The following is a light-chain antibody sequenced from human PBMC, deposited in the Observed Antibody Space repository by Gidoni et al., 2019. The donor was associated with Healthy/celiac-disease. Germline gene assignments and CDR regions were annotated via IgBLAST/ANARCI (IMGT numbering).Light chain of an antibody. J-gene: IGKJ1*01. CDR2: LGS. Sequence: DIVMTQSPLSLPVTPGEPASISCRSSQSLLHSNGYNYLDWYLQKPGQSPQLLIYLGSNRASGVPDRFSGSGSGTDFTLKISRVGAEDVGVYYCMQALQTPGFGQGTKVEIK. CDR1: QSLLHSNGYNY. V-gene: IGKV2-28*01. CDR3: MQALQTPG.